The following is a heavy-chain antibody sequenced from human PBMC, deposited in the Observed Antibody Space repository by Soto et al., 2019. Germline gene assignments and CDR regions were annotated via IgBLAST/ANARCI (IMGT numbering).Heavy chain of an antibody. CDR1: GFTFSSYV. CDR3: AREDHSSGYAGTFQH. D-gene: IGHD3-22*01. CDR2: ISNDGSSQ. V-gene: IGHV3-30*04. J-gene: IGHJ1*01. Sequence: QVQLVESGGGVVQPGRSLRLSCAASGFTFSSYVMHWVRQAPGKGLEWVADISNDGSSQHYADSAKGRFTISRDNSKNTRYVQMDTLRAEDTAVYSCAREDHSSGYAGTFQHWGQGTLVTVSS.